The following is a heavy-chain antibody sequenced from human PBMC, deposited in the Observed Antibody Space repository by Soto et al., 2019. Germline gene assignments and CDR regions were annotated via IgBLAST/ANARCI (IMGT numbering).Heavy chain of an antibody. CDR2: IYYSGST. J-gene: IGHJ6*02. Sequence: SETLSLTCTVSGGSISSYYWSWIRQPPGKGLEWIGYIYYSGSTNYNPSLKSRVTISVDTSKNQFSLKLRSVTASDTAVYYCARTVGYSYGPDYYYYGMDVWGQGTTVTVSS. D-gene: IGHD5-18*01. CDR3: ARTVGYSYGPDYYYYGMDV. CDR1: GGSISSYY. V-gene: IGHV4-59*01.